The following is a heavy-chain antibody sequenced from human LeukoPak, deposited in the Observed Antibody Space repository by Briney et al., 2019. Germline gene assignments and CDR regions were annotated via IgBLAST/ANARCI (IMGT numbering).Heavy chain of an antibody. CDR3: AKDLSYYDSSGPFDY. J-gene: IGHJ4*02. D-gene: IGHD3-22*01. V-gene: IGHV3-30*18. CDR2: ISYDGSNK. Sequence: GGSLRLSCAASGFTFSSYGMHWVRQAPGKGLEWVAVISYDGSNKYYADSVKGRFTISRDNSKNTLYLQMNSLRAEDTAVYYCAKDLSYYDSSGPFDYWGQGTLVTVSP. CDR1: GFTFSSYG.